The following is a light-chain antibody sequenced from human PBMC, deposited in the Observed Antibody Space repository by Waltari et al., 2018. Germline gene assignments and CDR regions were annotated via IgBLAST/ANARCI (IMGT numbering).Light chain of an antibody. CDR2: DDS. V-gene: IGLV3-21*03. CDR1: NMGSKS. Sequence: SYVRTQPPSVSVAPGKTARSTCGGNNMGSKSVPGYHQNPGQAPVLVVYDDSDRPSGIPERFSGYHSGTTATLTISRVEDGDEAAYYCQVWASSSDHPVFGGGTKLTVL. J-gene: IGLJ2*01. CDR3: QVWASSSDHPV.